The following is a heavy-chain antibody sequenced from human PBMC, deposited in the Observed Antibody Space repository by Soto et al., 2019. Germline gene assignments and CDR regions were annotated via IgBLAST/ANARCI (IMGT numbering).Heavy chain of an antibody. V-gene: IGHV1-46*01. J-gene: IGHJ5*02. CDR3: ARDGAAIAAAGNWFDP. CDR1: GYTFTSYY. D-gene: IGHD6-13*01. CDR2: INPSGGST. Sequence: QVQLVQSGAEVKKPGASVKVSCKAFGYTFTSYYVHWVRQAPGQGLEWMGIINPSGGSTSYAQKFQGRVTMTRDTSTRTVYMELSSLRSEDTAVYYCARDGAAIAAAGNWFDPWGQGTLVTVSS.